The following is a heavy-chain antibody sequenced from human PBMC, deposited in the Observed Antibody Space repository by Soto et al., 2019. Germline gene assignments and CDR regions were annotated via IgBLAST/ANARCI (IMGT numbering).Heavy chain of an antibody. V-gene: IGHV3-74*01. CDR1: GFTFSSYW. J-gene: IGHJ4*02. D-gene: IGHD2-15*01. CDR2: INSDGSST. Sequence: EVQLVESGGGLVQPGGSLRLSCAASGFTFSSYWMHWVRQAPRKGLVWVSRINSDGSSTSYADSVKGRCTISRDNAKNTLYLQMNSLRAEDTAVYYCVRTSLVVAAATREDYWGQGTLVTVSS. CDR3: VRTSLVVAAATREDY.